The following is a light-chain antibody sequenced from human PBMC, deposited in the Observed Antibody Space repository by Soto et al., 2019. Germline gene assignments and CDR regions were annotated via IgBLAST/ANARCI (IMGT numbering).Light chain of an antibody. Sequence: QSALTQPASVSGSPGQSITISCTGSSSDVGGYDYVSWYQHHPGKAPKLMIYEVSDRPSGVSNRFSGSKSGNKASLTISGLQAEDEDHYYCSSYTSSSTLVFGGGTKVTVL. V-gene: IGLV2-14*01. CDR3: SSYTSSSTLV. CDR1: SSDVGGYDY. CDR2: EVS. J-gene: IGLJ2*01.